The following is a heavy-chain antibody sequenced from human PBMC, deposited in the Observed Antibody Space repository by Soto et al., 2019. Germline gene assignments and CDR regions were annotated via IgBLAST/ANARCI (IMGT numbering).Heavy chain of an antibody. CDR2: IIPIFGTA. CDR3: ARGLAYCGGDCYFLALDY. CDR1: GGTFSSYA. Sequence: SVKVSCKASGGTFSSYAISWVRQAPGQGLEWMGGIIPIFGTANYAQKFQGRVTITADESTSTAYMELSSLRSEDTAVYYCARGLAYCGGDCYFLALDYWGQGTLVTVSS. V-gene: IGHV1-69*13. J-gene: IGHJ4*02. D-gene: IGHD2-21*02.